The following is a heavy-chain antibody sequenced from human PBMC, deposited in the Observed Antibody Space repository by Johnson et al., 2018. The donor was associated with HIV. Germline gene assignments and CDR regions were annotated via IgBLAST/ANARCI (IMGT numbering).Heavy chain of an antibody. Sequence: MKLVESGGGAVRPGGSLRISCAASGFTFDDYGMSWVRQAPGKGLEWVSGINWSGGSTGYADSMKGRFTISRDNARNSLYLQMNSLRAEDTALYFCARGKGAAVGLDAFDIWGQGTMVTVSS. CDR3: ARGKGAAVGLDAFDI. V-gene: IGHV3-20*04. CDR2: INWSGGST. D-gene: IGHD6-13*01. J-gene: IGHJ3*02. CDR1: GFTFDDYG.